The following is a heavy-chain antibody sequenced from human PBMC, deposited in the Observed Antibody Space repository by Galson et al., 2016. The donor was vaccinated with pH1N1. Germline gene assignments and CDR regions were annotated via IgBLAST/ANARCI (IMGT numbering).Heavy chain of an antibody. D-gene: IGHD3-22*01. CDR2: LIPIFNTV. CDR1: GGTFGSYG. CDR3: AREDYYDTDLSDWYFDL. Sequence: SCKASGGTFGSYGINWVRQAPGQGLEWMGGLIPIFNTVKYAQNFQGRVTITADESTTTAYMELSSLRSEDTAMYYCAREDYYDTDLSDWYFDLWGRGTLLTVSS. J-gene: IGHJ2*01. V-gene: IGHV1-69*01.